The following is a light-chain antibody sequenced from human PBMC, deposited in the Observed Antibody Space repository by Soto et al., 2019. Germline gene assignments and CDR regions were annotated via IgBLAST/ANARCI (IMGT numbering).Light chain of an antibody. V-gene: IGKV3-15*01. J-gene: IGKJ4*01. CDR2: GAS. CDR1: QSISDN. CDR3: QQYKSWPPLT. Sequence: DIVMTQSPAILSVSLGERATLSCLASQSISDNLAWYQQRSGQAPRLLIYGASTRATGVPARFSGSGSGTEVTLTLSSLQSDDFAIYYFQQYKSWPPLTFGGGTKVE.